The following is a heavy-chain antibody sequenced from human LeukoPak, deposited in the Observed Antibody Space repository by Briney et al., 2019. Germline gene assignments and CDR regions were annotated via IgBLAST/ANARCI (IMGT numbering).Heavy chain of an antibody. D-gene: IGHD3-3*01. J-gene: IGHJ6*03. CDR1: GFTFSSYS. Sequence: TGGSLRLSCAASGFTFSSYSMNWVRQAPGKGLEWVSSISSSSSYIYYADSVKGRFTISRDNAKNSLYLQMNSLRAEDTAVYYCARDSFYDFWSGYLTTTDYYYMDVWGKGTTVTVPS. CDR2: ISSSSSYI. CDR3: ARDSFYDFWSGYLTTTDYYYMDV. V-gene: IGHV3-21*01.